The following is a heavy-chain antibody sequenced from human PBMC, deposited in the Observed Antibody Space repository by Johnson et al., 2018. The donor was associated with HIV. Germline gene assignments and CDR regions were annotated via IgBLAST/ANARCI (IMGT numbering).Heavy chain of an antibody. CDR2: ISSDGGST. Sequence: EVQLVESGGGLVQPGGSLRLSCAASGFTFSTYAMHWVRQAPGKGLEYVSGISSDGGSTYYANSVKGRFTISRDNFKNTLYLQMGSLRAEDMAVYYCARCRDGYTLLSAFDIWGQGTMVTVSS. D-gene: IGHD5-24*01. CDR1: GFTFSTYA. J-gene: IGHJ3*02. CDR3: ARCRDGYTLLSAFDI. V-gene: IGHV3-64*01.